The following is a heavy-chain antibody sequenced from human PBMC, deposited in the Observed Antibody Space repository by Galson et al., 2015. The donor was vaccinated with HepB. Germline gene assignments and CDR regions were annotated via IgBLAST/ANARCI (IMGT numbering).Heavy chain of an antibody. V-gene: IGHV3-21*01. D-gene: IGHD7-27*01. CDR2: ISSSSNHI. J-gene: IGHJ4*02. Sequence: SLRLSCAASGFTFSTYNMIWVRQPPGKGLEWVSSISSSSNHIYYADSVGGRFTISRDNAKNSLYMQVNSLRDEDTAVYYCARDPPLGTPFDYWGQGTLVTVSS. CDR3: ARDPPLGTPFDY. CDR1: GFTFSTYN.